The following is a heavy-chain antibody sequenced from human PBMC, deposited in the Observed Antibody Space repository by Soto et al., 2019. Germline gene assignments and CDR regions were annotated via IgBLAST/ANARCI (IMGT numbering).Heavy chain of an antibody. CDR2: ISTYNGNT. Sequence: QVQLVQSGAEVKKPGASVKVSCKASGYTFTSYDISWVRQAPGQGLEWMGWISTYNGNTNYAQKLQGRVTMTTDTSSGTAYMELWSLRSDDTAVYYCARGFRVAATRWWFDPWGQGTLVTVSS. D-gene: IGHD2-15*01. CDR3: ARGFRVAATRWWFDP. J-gene: IGHJ5*02. CDR1: GYTFTSYD. V-gene: IGHV1-18*01.